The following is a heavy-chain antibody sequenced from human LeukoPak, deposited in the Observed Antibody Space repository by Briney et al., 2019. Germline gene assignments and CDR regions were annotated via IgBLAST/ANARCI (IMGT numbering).Heavy chain of an antibody. CDR1: RYTFTSYD. J-gene: IGHJ6*02. CDR2: MNPNSGNT. V-gene: IGHV1-8*01. Sequence: ASVKVSCKASRYTFTSYDINWVRQATGQGLEWMGWMNPNSGNTGYAQKFQGRVTMTRNTSISTAYMELSSLRSEDTAVYYCARGWVGATGGYYYYYGMDVWGQGTTVTVSS. CDR3: ARGWVGATGGYYYYYGMDV. D-gene: IGHD1-26*01.